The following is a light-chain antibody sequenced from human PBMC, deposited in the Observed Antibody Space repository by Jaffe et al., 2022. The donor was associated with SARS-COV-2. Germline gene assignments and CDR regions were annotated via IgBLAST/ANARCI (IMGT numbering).Light chain of an antibody. CDR1: QSVGTN. CDR2: GAS. Sequence: EIVMTQSPATLSVFPGERATLSCRASQSVGTNLAWYQQKPGQAPRLLIYGASTRATGIPARFSGSGSGTEFTLTISSLQSEDFAVYYCQHYNNWPRYTFGQGTKLEI. V-gene: IGKV3-15*01. CDR3: QHYNNWPRYT. J-gene: IGKJ2*01.